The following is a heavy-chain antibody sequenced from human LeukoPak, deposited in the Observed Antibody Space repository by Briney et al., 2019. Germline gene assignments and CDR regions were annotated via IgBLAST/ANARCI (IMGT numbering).Heavy chain of an antibody. D-gene: IGHD6-13*01. Sequence: SETLSLTCTVSGYSISSGYYWGWIRQPPGKGLEWIGSIYHSGSTYYNPSLKSRVTISVDTSKNQFSLKLSSVTAADTAVYYCAKGRYSSFLYWGQGILVTVSS. CDR1: GYSISSGYY. J-gene: IGHJ4*02. CDR2: IYHSGST. V-gene: IGHV4-38-2*02. CDR3: AKGRYSSFLY.